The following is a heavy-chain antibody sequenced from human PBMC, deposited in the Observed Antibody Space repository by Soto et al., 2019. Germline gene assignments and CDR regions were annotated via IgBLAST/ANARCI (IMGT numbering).Heavy chain of an antibody. V-gene: IGHV3-23*01. Sequence: EVQLLESGGGLVHPGGSLRLSCAASGFTFNHYAMSWVRQAPGKGLEWVSAISGSGDKTYHADSLKGRLAISRDNSKNTLFLQLNNLSADDTAVYYGAKDRGAFWGVTNWGLGTLVTVSS. D-gene: IGHD3-10*01. CDR1: GFTFNHYA. CDR3: AKDRGAFWGVTN. CDR2: ISGSGDKT. J-gene: IGHJ4*02.